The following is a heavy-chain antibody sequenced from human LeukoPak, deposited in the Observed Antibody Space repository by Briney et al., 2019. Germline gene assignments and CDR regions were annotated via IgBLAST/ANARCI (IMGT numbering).Heavy chain of an antibody. Sequence: SETLSLTCTVSGGSISSYYWSWIRQPAGKGLEWIGRIYTSGSTNYNPSLKSRVTISVDKSKNQFSLKLSSVTAADTAVYYCARLYSSGWYYFDYWGLGTLVTVSS. CDR2: IYTSGST. V-gene: IGHV4-4*07. CDR3: ARLYSSGWYYFDY. CDR1: GGSISSYY. D-gene: IGHD6-19*01. J-gene: IGHJ4*02.